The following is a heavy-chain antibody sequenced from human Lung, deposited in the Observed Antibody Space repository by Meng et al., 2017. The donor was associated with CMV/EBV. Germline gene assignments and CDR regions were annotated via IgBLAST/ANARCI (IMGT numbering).Heavy chain of an antibody. Sequence: GGSXRLXCTVSGFTVGDYPMSWFRQTPGKGLEWVGFIKSKSYGGATEYAASVSGRFTIRRDHSKSIAYLEMNSLKTADTTVYFCARGRGSIGYWGQGVLVTVSS. D-gene: IGHD3-10*01. J-gene: IGHJ4*02. V-gene: IGHV3-49*03. CDR1: GFTVGDYP. CDR2: IKSKSYGGAT. CDR3: ARGRGSIGY.